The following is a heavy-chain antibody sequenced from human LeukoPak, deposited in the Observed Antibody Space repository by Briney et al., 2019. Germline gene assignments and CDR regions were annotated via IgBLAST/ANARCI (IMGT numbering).Heavy chain of an antibody. J-gene: IGHJ4*02. CDR2: IYYSGST. D-gene: IGHD3-3*01. Sequence: SETLSLTCTVSGGSISSYYWSWIRQPPGKGLEWIGYIYYSGSTNYNPSLKSRVTISVDTSKNQFSLKLSSVTAADTAVYYCARDPRGRRFWDYWGQGTLATVSS. V-gene: IGHV4-59*01. CDR3: ARDPRGRRFWDY. CDR1: GGSISSYY.